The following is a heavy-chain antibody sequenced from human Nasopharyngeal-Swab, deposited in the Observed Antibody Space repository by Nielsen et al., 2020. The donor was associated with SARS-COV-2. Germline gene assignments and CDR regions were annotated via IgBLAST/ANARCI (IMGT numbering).Heavy chain of an antibody. D-gene: IGHD2-2*01. V-gene: IGHV4-31*03. CDR3: AREVVPAASGYWFDP. CDR2: IYYSGST. CDR1: GGSISSGGYY. Sequence: SETLSLTCTVSGGSISSGGYYWSWIRQHPGKGLEWIGYIYYSGSTYYNPSLKSRVTLSVDTSKNQFSLKLSSVTAADTAVYYCAREVVPAASGYWFDPWGQGTLVTVSS. J-gene: IGHJ5*02.